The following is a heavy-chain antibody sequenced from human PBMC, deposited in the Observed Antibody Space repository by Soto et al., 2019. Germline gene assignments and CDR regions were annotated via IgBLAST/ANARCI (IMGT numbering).Heavy chain of an antibody. CDR1: GGTFTSYT. CDR2: IIPILGIA. V-gene: IGHV1-69*02. D-gene: IGHD3-10*01. Sequence: GASVKVSCKASGGTFTSYTIGCVRQAPGQGIEWMGRIIPILGIANYAQKFQGRVTITADKSTSTAYMELSSLRSEDTAVYYCARDSGASDPGYYGSGGYYCLYYYYIMDVWGKGTTVIVSS. CDR3: ARDSGASDPGYYGSGGYYCLYYYYIMDV. J-gene: IGHJ6*03.